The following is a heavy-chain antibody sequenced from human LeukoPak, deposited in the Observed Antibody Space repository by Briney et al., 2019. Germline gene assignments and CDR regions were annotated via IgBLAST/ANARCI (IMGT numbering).Heavy chain of an antibody. D-gene: IGHD7-27*01. V-gene: IGHV4-59*08. CDR1: GDSISGYY. CDR3: ARLISGVGYFDY. J-gene: IGHJ4*02. Sequence: SETLSLTCIVSGDSISGYYWSWIRQPPGKALEWIGYIHYSGSTNYNPSLKSRVTISVDTSKNHFSLKLSSVTAADTAFYYCARLISGVGYFDYWGQGILVTVSS. CDR2: IHYSGST.